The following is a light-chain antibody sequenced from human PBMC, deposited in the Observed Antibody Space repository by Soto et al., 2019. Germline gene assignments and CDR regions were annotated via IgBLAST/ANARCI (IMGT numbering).Light chain of an antibody. J-gene: IGKJ1*01. V-gene: IGKV3-15*01. CDR2: GAS. Sequence: EIVMTQSPATLSVSPGGRATLSCRASQSVSSNLAWYQQKPGQAPRLLIYGASTRVTGIPARFSGGGSGTEFTLTISSLQSEDFAVYYCQQYNNWPGTFGQGTKVDIK. CDR3: QQYNNWPGT. CDR1: QSVSSN.